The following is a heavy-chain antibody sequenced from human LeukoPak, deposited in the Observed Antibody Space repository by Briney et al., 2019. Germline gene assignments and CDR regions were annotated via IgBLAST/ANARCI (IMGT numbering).Heavy chain of an antibody. CDR1: GFTFSSYW. CDR2: IKQDGSEK. Sequence: GGSLRLSCAASGFTFSSYWMSWVRQAPGRGLEWVANIKQDGSEKYYVDSVKGRFTISRDNAKNPLYLQMNSLRAEDTAVYYCARDRGYYDSSGYYYDYWGQGTLVTVSS. V-gene: IGHV3-7*01. J-gene: IGHJ4*02. CDR3: ARDRGYYDSSGYYYDY. D-gene: IGHD3-22*01.